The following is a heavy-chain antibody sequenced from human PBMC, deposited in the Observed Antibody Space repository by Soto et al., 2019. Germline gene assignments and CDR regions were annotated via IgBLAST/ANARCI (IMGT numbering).Heavy chain of an antibody. V-gene: IGHV1-18*01. Sequence: QVQLVQSGAEVKKSGASVKVSCKASGYTFTSYGISWVRQAPGQGLEWMGWISAYNGNTNYAQKLQGRVTMTTDTSTSTAYMELRSLRSDDTAVYYCARRTEPTVTIGSGDGMDVWGQGTTVTVSS. CDR1: GYTFTSYG. CDR2: ISAYNGNT. D-gene: IGHD4-4*01. J-gene: IGHJ6*02. CDR3: ARRTEPTVTIGSGDGMDV.